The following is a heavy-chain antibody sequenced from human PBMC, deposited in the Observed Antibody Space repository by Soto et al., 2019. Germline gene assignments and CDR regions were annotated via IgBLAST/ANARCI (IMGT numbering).Heavy chain of an antibody. V-gene: IGHV1-69*01. CDR2: IIPIFGTA. CDR1: GGSFKNYA. D-gene: IGHD3-16*01. Sequence: QVQLVQSGAEVKKPGSSVKVSCKASGGSFKNYAITWVRQAPGQGLEWVGGIIPIFGTANYAQGFQGRLTITADESTSSAYMELSSLRSEDTAVYYCARDGGWLQSRNYFDYWGQGTLVTVSS. CDR3: ARDGGWLQSRNYFDY. J-gene: IGHJ4*02.